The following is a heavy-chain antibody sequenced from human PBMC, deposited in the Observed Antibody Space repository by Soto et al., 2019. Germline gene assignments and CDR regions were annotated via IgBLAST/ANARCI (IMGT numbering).Heavy chain of an antibody. CDR1: GFTFSSYG. CDR3: ARGAPRGYYYYGMDV. J-gene: IGHJ6*02. Sequence: QVQLVESGGGVVPPGRSLRLSCAASGFTFSSYGMHWVRQAPGKGLEWVAVIWYDGSNKYYADSVKGRFTISRDNSKNTLYLQMNSLRAEDTAVYYCARGAPRGYYYYGMDVWGQGTTVTVSS. V-gene: IGHV3-33*01. CDR2: IWYDGSNK.